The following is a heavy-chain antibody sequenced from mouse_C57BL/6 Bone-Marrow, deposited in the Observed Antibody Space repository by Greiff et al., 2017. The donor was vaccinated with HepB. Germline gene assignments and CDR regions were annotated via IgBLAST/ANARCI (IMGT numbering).Heavy chain of an antibody. D-gene: IGHD1-1*01. CDR1: GYTFTSYW. J-gene: IGHJ2*01. Sequence: VKLMEPGAELVKPGASVKMSCKASGYTFTSYWITWVKQRPGQGLEWIGDIYPGSGSTNYNEKFKSKATLTVDTSSSTAYMQLSSLTSEDSAVYYCAGSTVVATDYWGQGTTLTVSS. CDR2: IYPGSGST. V-gene: IGHV1-55*01. CDR3: AGSTVVATDY.